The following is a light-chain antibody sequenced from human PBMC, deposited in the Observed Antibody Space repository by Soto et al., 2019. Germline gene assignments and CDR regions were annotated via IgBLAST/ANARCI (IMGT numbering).Light chain of an antibody. J-gene: IGKJ3*01. CDR1: QSISSNY. Sequence: EIVLTQSPGTLSLSPGERATLSCRASQSISSNYLAWYQQRPGQAPRLLIFGASYRATGIPDRFSGSGSGTYFTLTISRLEPEHFAVSYCQQYSSSPPEFTFGPGTRVDSK. CDR2: GAS. V-gene: IGKV3-20*01. CDR3: QQYSSSPPEFT.